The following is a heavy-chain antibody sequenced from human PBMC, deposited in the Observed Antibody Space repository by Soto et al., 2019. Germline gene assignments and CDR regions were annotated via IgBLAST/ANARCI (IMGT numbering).Heavy chain of an antibody. CDR2: ISAYNGNT. V-gene: IGHV1-18*01. CDR1: GYTFTSYG. J-gene: IGHJ6*02. D-gene: IGHD6-19*01. CDR3: AGGTSSGWYPYYYYVMDV. Sequence: QVQLVQSGAEVKKPGASVKVSCKASGYTFTSYGISWVRQAPGQGLEWMGWISAYNGNTNYAQKLQGRVTMTTDTSTSTAYMELRSLRSDDTAVYYCAGGTSSGWYPYYYYVMDVWGQGTTVTVSS.